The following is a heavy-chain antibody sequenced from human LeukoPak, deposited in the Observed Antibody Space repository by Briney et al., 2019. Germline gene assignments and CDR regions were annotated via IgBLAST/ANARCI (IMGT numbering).Heavy chain of an antibody. CDR2: INHSGST. J-gene: IGHJ4*02. CDR3: ARRGRITMIVVVRYYFDY. CDR1: GGSFSGNY. D-gene: IGHD3-22*01. Sequence: SETLSLTCAVYGGSFSGNYWNWIRQPPGKGLEWIGEINHSGSTNYNPSLKSRVTISVDTSKNQFSLKLSSVTAADTAVYYCARRGRITMIVVVRYYFDYWGQGTLVTVSS. V-gene: IGHV4-34*01.